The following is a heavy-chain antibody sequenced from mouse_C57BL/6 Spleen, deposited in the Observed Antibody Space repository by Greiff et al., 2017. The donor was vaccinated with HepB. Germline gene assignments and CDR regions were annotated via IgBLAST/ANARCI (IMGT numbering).Heavy chain of an antibody. CDR1: GYAFSSSW. CDR2: IYPGDGDT. D-gene: IGHD3-2*02. Sequence: VQLQQSGPELVKPGASVKISCKASGYAFSSSWMNWVKQRPGKGLEWIGRIYPGDGDTNYNGKFKGQATLTADKSSSTAYMQLSSLTSEDSAVYFCARDSSGYLAYWGQGTLVTVSA. CDR3: ARDSSGYLAY. V-gene: IGHV1-82*01. J-gene: IGHJ3*01.